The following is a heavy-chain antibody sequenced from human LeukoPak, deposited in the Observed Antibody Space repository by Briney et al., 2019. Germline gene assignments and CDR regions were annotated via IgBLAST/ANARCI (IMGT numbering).Heavy chain of an antibody. V-gene: IGHV3-23*01. CDR3: AGGGITIFGVNYFDY. J-gene: IGHJ4*02. CDR1: GFPFGSYA. D-gene: IGHD3-3*01. Sequence: PGGSLRLSCAASGFPFGSYAMSWVRQAPGKGLEWVSGISGSRFSTYYADSVKGRFTVSRDNSKYMLSLQVNSLRAEDTALYYCAGGGITIFGVNYFDYWGQGTLVTVSS. CDR2: ISGSRFST.